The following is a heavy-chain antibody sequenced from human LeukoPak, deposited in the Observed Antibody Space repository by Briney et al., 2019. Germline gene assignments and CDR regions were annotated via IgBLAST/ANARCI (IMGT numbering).Heavy chain of an antibody. D-gene: IGHD6-13*01. CDR3: ARYSSSSYYYGMDV. Sequence: SETLSLTYSVSGGSISNYYWSWIRQPPGKGLEWIGYIYYSGSTNYNPSLKSRVTISVDTSKNQFSLKLSSVTAADTAVYYCARYSSSSYYYGMDVWGQGTTVTVSS. CDR1: GGSISNYY. J-gene: IGHJ6*02. CDR2: IYYSGST. V-gene: IGHV4-59*08.